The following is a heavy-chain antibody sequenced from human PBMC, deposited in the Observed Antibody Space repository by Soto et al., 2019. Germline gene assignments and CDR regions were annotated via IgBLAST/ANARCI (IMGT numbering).Heavy chain of an antibody. CDR3: ARTKIAAAGIDYYYYGMDV. V-gene: IGHV3-9*01. J-gene: IGHJ6*02. D-gene: IGHD6-13*01. Sequence: GGSLRLSCAASGFTFDDYAMHWVRQAPGKGLEWVSGISWNSGSIGYADSVKGRFTISRDNAKNSLYLQMNSLRAEDTALYYCARTKIAAAGIDYYYYGMDVWGQGTTVTVYS. CDR1: GFTFDDYA. CDR2: ISWNSGSI.